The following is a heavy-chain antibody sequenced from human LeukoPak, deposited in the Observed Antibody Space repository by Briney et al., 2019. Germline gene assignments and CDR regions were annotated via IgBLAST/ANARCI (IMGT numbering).Heavy chain of an antibody. Sequence: PGESLKISCLASGYTFTTYSIAWVRQMPGKGLEWMGIIYPGDFDTTYNPSFQGQVTISADKSVRTAYLQWSSLRASDTAMYYCARPNITSYYDSRGYDAFDVWGQGTMVTVSS. V-gene: IGHV5-51*01. CDR2: IYPGDFDT. CDR3: ARPNITSYYDSRGYDAFDV. D-gene: IGHD3-22*01. J-gene: IGHJ3*01. CDR1: GYTFTTYS.